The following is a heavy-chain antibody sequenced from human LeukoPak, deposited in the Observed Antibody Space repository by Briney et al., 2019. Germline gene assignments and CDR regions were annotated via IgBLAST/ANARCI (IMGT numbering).Heavy chain of an antibody. V-gene: IGHV4-59*01. Sequence: SETLSLTCTVSGVSISSYHWSWIRQPPGKGLEGIGYIYYSGSTNYNPSLKSRVTISVDTSKNQFSLKLSSVTAADTAVYYCARHRGYSYGWLDYWGQGTLVTVSS. CDR2: IYYSGST. D-gene: IGHD5-18*01. J-gene: IGHJ4*02. CDR3: ARHRGYSYGWLDY. CDR1: GVSISSYH.